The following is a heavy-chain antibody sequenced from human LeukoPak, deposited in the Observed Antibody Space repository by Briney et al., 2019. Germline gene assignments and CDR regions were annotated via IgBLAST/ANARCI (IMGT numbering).Heavy chain of an antibody. J-gene: IGHJ6*03. CDR2: MSHKSGNT. D-gene: IGHD3-3*01. Sequence: EGSVRVSCATSGYTFSNFDMNWVRQAPGQGLEWVGWMSHKSGNTDYAETLKGRITITRNSNISTAYMEMSSLRAEDTAICYCARAPTRPVNFWSGHYNPYYMHFWGKGTAVIVSS. V-gene: IGHV1-8*03. CDR1: GYTFSNFD. CDR3: ARAPTRPVNFWSGHYNPYYMHF.